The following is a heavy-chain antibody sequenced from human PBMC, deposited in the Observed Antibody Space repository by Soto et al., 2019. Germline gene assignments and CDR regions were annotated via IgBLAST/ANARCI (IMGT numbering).Heavy chain of an antibody. J-gene: IGHJ4*02. Sequence: SETLSLTCTVSGGSISSYYWSWIRQPPGKGLEWIGYIYYSGSTNYNPSLKSRVTISVDTSKNQFFLKLSSVTAADTAVYYCARMDTAMVTVVDYWGQGTLVTVS. D-gene: IGHD5-18*01. V-gene: IGHV4-59*08. CDR2: IYYSGST. CDR1: GGSISSYY. CDR3: ARMDTAMVTVVDY.